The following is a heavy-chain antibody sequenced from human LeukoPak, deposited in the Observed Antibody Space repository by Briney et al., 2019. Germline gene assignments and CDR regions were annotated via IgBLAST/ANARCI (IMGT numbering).Heavy chain of an antibody. CDR1: GFTFYDYA. Sequence: GGSLRLSCAASGFTFYDYAMHWVRQAPGKGLEGVSGISWNSGSIGYADSVKGRFTISRDNAKNSLYLQMNSLRAEDTALYYCAKGGVQPVGAFDIWGQGTMVTVSS. J-gene: IGHJ3*02. CDR2: ISWNSGSI. D-gene: IGHD6-6*01. CDR3: AKGGVQPVGAFDI. V-gene: IGHV3-9*01.